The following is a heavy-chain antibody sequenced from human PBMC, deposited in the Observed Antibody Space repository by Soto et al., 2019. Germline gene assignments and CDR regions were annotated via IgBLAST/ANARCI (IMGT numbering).Heavy chain of an antibody. CDR2: ISAYNGNT. Sequence: QVQLVQSGAEVKKPGASVKVSCKASGYTFTSYGISWVRQAPGQGLEWMGWISAYNGNTNYAKKPKGRVTMTTDTSTSTAYMELRSLRSDDTAVYYCARDPAFRGTVTQDYWGQGTLVTVSS. J-gene: IGHJ4*02. CDR3: ARDPAFRGTVTQDY. CDR1: GYTFTSYG. D-gene: IGHD4-17*01. V-gene: IGHV1-18*01.